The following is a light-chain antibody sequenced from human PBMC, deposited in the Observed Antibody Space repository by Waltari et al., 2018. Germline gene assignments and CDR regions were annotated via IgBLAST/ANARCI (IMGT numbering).Light chain of an antibody. CDR3: QQTYITPPST. CDR2: AAS. CDR1: QNIRSN. V-gene: IGKV1-39*01. J-gene: IGKJ2*01. Sequence: DIQMTQSPSSLSASVADRVTITCRASQNIRSNLNWYQQKPGKAPKFLIFAASSLQSGVPSRFSGSGSGTNFTLTISSLQAEDIATYYCQQTYITPPSTFGQGTKLEIK.